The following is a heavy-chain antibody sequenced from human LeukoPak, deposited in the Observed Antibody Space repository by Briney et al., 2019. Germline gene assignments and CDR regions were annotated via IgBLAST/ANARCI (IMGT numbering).Heavy chain of an antibody. V-gene: IGHV3-7*02. CDR2: IKQDGSEK. CDR3: ARYFSGYSSSLDY. Sequence: GGSLRLSCAASGFTFSSYWMSWVRQAPGKGLEWVANIKQDGSEKYYVDSVKGRFTISRDNAKNSLYLQMNSLRAEDTAVYYCARYFSGYSSSLDYWGQGTLVTVSS. CDR1: GFTFSSYW. J-gene: IGHJ4*02. D-gene: IGHD6-6*01.